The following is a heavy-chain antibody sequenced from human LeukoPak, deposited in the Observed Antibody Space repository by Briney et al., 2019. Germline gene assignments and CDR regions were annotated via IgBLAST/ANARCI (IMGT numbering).Heavy chain of an antibody. CDR3: AKEMSGPAVFDY. CDR1: GFTFSTYH. Sequence: GGSLRLSCAASGFTFSTYHMSWVRQAPGKGLEWVSALSSSGRDTWYADSVKGRFTISRDNSKNTLYLQMNSLGVEDTALYYCAKEMSGPAVFDYWGQGTLVTVSS. J-gene: IGHJ4*02. CDR2: LSSSGRDT. V-gene: IGHV3-23*05. D-gene: IGHD5-24*01.